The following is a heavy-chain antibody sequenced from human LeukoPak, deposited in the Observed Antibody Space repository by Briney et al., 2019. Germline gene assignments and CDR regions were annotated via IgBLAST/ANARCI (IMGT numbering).Heavy chain of an antibody. Sequence: GGSLRLSCVVSGFTLSSRWMMWVRQAPGEGLEWMTNINRDGTEKNYVDSVKGRFTITRDNAENSLYLQMNSLKVEDTAIYYCATYDTWSGYNIAYWGQGTLVTVSS. CDR3: ATYDTWSGYNIAY. CDR2: INRDGTEK. J-gene: IGHJ4*02. V-gene: IGHV3-7*03. D-gene: IGHD3-3*01. CDR1: GFTLSSRW.